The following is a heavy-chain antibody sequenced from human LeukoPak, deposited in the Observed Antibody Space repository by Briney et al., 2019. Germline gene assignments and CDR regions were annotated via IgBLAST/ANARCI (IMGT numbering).Heavy chain of an antibody. Sequence: SETXXLTXTVSGASISSWYWSWIRQPPGKGLEXIGXIYGSGNTNYNPSLKSRVTMSIDTSKNQFSLKLTSVTAADTATYYCARETSLAGFASGLGFNYWGQGILVTVSS. CDR1: GASISSWY. CDR2: IYGSGNT. CDR3: ARETSLAGFASGLGFNY. J-gene: IGHJ4*02. V-gene: IGHV4-59*01. D-gene: IGHD6-19*01.